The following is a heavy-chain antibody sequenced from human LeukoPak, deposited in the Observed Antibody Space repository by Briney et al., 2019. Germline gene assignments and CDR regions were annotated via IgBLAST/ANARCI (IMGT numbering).Heavy chain of an antibody. CDR3: ARDRGFGQADV. D-gene: IGHD3-10*01. CDR1: GFNFRSYA. J-gene: IGHJ6*04. CDR2: IKQDGSEK. Sequence: PGGSLRVSCEASGFNFRSYAMSWVRQAPGKGLEWVANIKQDGSEKYYVDSVKGRFTISRDNAKNSLYLQMNSLRAEDTAVYYCARDRGFGQADVWGKGTTVTVSS. V-gene: IGHV3-7*01.